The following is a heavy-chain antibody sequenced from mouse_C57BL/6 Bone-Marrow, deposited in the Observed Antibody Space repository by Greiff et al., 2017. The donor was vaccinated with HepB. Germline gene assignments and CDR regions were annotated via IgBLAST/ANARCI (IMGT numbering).Heavy chain of an antibody. V-gene: IGHV2-6-1*01. J-gene: IGHJ4*01. Sequence: QVQLKQSGPGLVAPSQSLSITCTVSGFSLTSYGVHWVRQPPGKGLEWLVVIWSDGSTTYNSALKSRLSISKDNSKSQVFLKMNSLQTDDTSMYYCARQDYYGSSDYAMDYWGQGTSVTVSS. CDR1: GFSLTSYG. D-gene: IGHD1-1*01. CDR2: IWSDGST. CDR3: ARQDYYGSSDYAMDY.